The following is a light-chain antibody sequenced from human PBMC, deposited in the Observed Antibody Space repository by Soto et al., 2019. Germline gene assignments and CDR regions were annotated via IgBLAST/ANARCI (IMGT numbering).Light chain of an antibody. V-gene: IGKV1-39*01. Sequence: DIQMTQSPSSLSASVGDRVTITCRASQSIVTYLNWYLQKPGKAPKLLIYAASNLQSGVPSRFSSSGSATDFTLTISSLQPEDFATYYCQQSYSTPPWTFGQGTKVEIK. CDR1: QSIVTY. CDR2: AAS. CDR3: QQSYSTPPWT. J-gene: IGKJ1*01.